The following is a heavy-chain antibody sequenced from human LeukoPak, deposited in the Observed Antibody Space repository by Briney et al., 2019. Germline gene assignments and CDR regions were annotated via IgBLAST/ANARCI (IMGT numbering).Heavy chain of an antibody. V-gene: IGHV3-11*01. CDR2: ISSSGSTT. J-gene: IGHJ4*02. Sequence: GGSLRLSCAASGFTFSDYYMSWIRQAPGKGLEWVSYISSSGSTTYYADSVKGRFTISRDHSKNTLYLHMNSLRAEDTAVYYCAKGASLGGSGYIDYWGQGTLLTVSS. D-gene: IGHD3-22*01. CDR3: AKGASLGGSGYIDY. CDR1: GFTFSDYY.